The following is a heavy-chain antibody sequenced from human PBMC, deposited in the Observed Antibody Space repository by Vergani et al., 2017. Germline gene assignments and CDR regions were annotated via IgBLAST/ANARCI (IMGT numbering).Heavy chain of an antibody. Sequence: EGQLVESGGDWVQRGGSLRLSCAASGFISSSYWMSWVRQAPGKGLEGVANVNQEGSEKYYVDSVRGRFTISRDNAKHSIYVQMNSLRAEDTAVYFCVRVPLIRRGSGNYGINNYHGMDVWGQGTTVIVSS. J-gene: IGHJ6*02. V-gene: IGHV3-7*01. CDR1: GFISSSYW. CDR2: VNQEGSEK. D-gene: IGHD3-10*01. CDR3: VRVPLIRRGSGNYGINNYHGMDV.